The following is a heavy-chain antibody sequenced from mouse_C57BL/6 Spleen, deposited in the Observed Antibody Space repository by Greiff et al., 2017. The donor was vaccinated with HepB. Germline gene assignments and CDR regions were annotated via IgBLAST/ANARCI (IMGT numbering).Heavy chain of an antibody. CDR2: IRLKSDNYAT. CDR1: GFTFSNYW. CDR3: TQIDGSYFDY. D-gene: IGHD2-3*01. J-gene: IGHJ2*01. Sequence: EVKVVESGGGLVQPGGSMKLSCVASGFTFSNYWMNWVRQSPEKGLEWVAQIRLKSDNYATHYAESVKGRFTISRDDSKRSVYLQMNNLRAEDTGIYYCTQIDGSYFDYWGQGTTLTVSS. V-gene: IGHV6-3*01.